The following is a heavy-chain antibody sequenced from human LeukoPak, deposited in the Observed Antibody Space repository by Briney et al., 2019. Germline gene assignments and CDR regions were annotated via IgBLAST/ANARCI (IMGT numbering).Heavy chain of an antibody. V-gene: IGHV3-30*02. Sequence: GGSLRLSCAASGFTFSSYGMHWVRQAPGKGLEWVAFIRYDGSNKYYADSVKGRFTISRDNSKNTLYLQMNSLRAEDTAVYYCAKAPTMYSSSWFSPNVWGQGTTVTVSS. J-gene: IGHJ6*02. CDR3: AKAPTMYSSSWFSPNV. CDR2: IRYDGSNK. D-gene: IGHD6-13*01. CDR1: GFTFSSYG.